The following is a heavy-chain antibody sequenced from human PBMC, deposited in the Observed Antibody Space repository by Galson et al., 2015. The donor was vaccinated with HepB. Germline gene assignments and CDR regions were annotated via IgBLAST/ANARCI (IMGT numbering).Heavy chain of an antibody. V-gene: IGHV3-74*01. D-gene: IGHD1/OR15-1a*01. Sequence: PGKGLVWVARINGDGSWTNYADSVKGRFTVSRDNAKNTLYLQMNSLRAEDTAVYYCSRFRERDNNIFDYWGQGTLITVSS. J-gene: IGHJ4*02. CDR2: INGDGSWT. CDR3: SRFRERDNNIFDY.